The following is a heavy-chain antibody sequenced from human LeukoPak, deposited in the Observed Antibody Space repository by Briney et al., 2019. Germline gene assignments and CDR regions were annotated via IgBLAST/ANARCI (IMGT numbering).Heavy chain of an antibody. Sequence: SETLSLTCTVSGASISGGNDYWDWIRQPPGKGPEWIGSIHSSGNTYHNPSLKSRVTISLDTSKNQFSLKLSSVTAADTAVYYCARDKSGSYEGYFDYWGQGTLVTVSS. D-gene: IGHD1-26*01. CDR1: GASISGGNDY. V-gene: IGHV4-39*07. CDR3: ARDKSGSYEGYFDY. J-gene: IGHJ4*02. CDR2: IHSSGNT.